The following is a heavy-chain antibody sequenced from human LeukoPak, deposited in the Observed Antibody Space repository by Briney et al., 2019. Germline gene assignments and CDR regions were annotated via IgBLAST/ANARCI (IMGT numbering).Heavy chain of an antibody. Sequence: GASVKVSCKASGYTFTGYYMHWVRQATGQGLEWMGWINPNSGGTNYAQKFQGRVTMTRDTSISTAYMELSRLRSDDTAVYYCASSGYDGGGGPSPYYWGQGTLVTVSS. CDR1: GYTFTGYY. CDR3: ASSGYDGGGGPSPYY. V-gene: IGHV1-2*02. CDR2: INPNSGGT. D-gene: IGHD5-12*01. J-gene: IGHJ4*02.